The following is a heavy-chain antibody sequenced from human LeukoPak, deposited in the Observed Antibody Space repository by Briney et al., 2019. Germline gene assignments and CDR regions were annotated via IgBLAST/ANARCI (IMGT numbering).Heavy chain of an antibody. CDR1: GGSLSSYY. V-gene: IGHV4-59*01. CDR2: IYYSGST. J-gene: IGHJ3*02. Sequence: PSETLSLTCTVSGGSLSSYYWSWIRQPPGKGLGWVGYIYYSGSTNYNPSLKSRVTISVDKSKNQFSLKLSSVTAADTAVYYCARVRDFWSGYYGDDAFDIWGQGTMVTVSS. D-gene: IGHD3-3*01. CDR3: ARVRDFWSGYYGDDAFDI.